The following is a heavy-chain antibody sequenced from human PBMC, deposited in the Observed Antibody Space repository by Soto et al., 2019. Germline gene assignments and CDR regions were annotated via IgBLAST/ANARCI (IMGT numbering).Heavy chain of an antibody. D-gene: IGHD6-19*01. Sequence: QVHLQESGPGLIKPSGTLSLTCAVAGGSISSNWWSWVRQPPGKGLEWIGESYHSGSTNYYPSLMNRVTMSMDKSQNHLSLNLNSVTAADTAVYYCARPIAVSGKRGFDFWGRGTLVTVSS. V-gene: IGHV4-4*02. CDR1: GGSISSNW. J-gene: IGHJ4*02. CDR3: ARPIAVSGKRGFDF. CDR2: SYHSGST.